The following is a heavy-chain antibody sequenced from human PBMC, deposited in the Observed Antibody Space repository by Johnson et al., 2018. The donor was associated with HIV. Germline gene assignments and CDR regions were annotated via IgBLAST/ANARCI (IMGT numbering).Heavy chain of an antibody. CDR3: AKEGSTVI. J-gene: IGHJ3*01. CDR2: ISYDGSNK. Sequence: QVQLVESGGGVVQPGRSLRLSCAASGFTFSSYGMHWVRQAPGKGLEWVAIISYDGSNKHYADSVKGRFTISRDNSKNTLYMQMNSLRVEDTAVYYCAKEGSTVIWGQGTMVTVSS. D-gene: IGHD4-11*01. CDR1: GFTFSSYG. V-gene: IGHV3-30*18.